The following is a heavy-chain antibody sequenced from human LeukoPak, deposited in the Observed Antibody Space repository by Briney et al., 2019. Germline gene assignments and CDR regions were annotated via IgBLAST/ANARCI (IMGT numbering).Heavy chain of an antibody. Sequence: GGSLRLSCTASGFTFSIYWMSWVRQAPGRGLEWVSTISGSGRSTYYADSVKGRFTISRDNSKNTLYLQMNSLRAEDTAVYYCAQDPRIAVESAHSDYWGQGTLVTVSS. CDR2: ISGSGRST. CDR1: GFTFSIYW. J-gene: IGHJ4*02. V-gene: IGHV3-23*01. D-gene: IGHD6-19*01. CDR3: AQDPRIAVESAHSDY.